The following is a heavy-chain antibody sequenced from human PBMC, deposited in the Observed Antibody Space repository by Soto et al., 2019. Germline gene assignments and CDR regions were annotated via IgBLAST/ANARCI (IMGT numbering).Heavy chain of an antibody. CDR2: IYYTGSI. Sequence: PDTLSLTCTFSGCSVDRGGYYWSWIRQPPGKGQEWIGYIYYTGSIKYIPSLKSRVTISVDTSKSQFSLKLSSVTAADTAVYYCAKDSGYNYGYFRWFDPWGQGTLVTSPQ. CDR3: AKDSGYNYGYFRWFDP. CDR1: GCSVDRGGYY. J-gene: IGHJ5*02. D-gene: IGHD5-18*01. V-gene: IGHV4-61*08.